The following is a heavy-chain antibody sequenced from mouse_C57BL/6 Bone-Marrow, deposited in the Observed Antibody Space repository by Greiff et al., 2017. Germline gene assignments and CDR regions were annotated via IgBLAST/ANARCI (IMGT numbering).Heavy chain of an antibody. CDR3: TRDQHGSSRYYAMDY. J-gene: IGHJ4*01. Sequence: EVKVVESGEGLVKPGGSLKLSCAASGFTFSSYAMSWVRQTPEKRLEWVAYISSGGDYIYYADTVKGRFTISRDNARNTLYLQMSSLKSEDTAMYYCTRDQHGSSRYYAMDYWGQGTSVTVSS. D-gene: IGHD1-1*01. CDR2: ISSGGDYI. V-gene: IGHV5-9-1*02. CDR1: GFTFSSYA.